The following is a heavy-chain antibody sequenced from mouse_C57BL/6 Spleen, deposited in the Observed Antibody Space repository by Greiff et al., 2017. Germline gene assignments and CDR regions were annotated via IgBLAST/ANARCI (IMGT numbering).Heavy chain of an antibody. D-gene: IGHD3-3*01. V-gene: IGHV1-7*01. CDR3: ARTGTDTGY. J-gene: IGHJ2*01. Sequence: VTLMESGAELANPGASVKLSCKASGYNFTSYWMHWVKKRPGQGLEWIGYINPSSGYTKYNQKFQDKYTLTADKSCSTAYMQLSSLTYEDSAVYYCARTGTDTGYWGQGTTLTVSS. CDR1: GYNFTSYW. CDR2: INPSSGYT.